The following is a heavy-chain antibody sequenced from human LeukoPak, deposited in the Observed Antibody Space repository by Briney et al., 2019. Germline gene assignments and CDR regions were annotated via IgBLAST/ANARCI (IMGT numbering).Heavy chain of an antibody. CDR3: ARVQYDYVWGSYRFYYFDY. V-gene: IGHV4-30-4*01. Sequence: PSQTLSLTCTVSGGSISSGDYYWSWIRQPPGKGLEWIGYNYYSGSTYYNPSLKSRVTISVDTSKNQFSLKLSSVTAADTAVYYCARVQYDYVWGSYRFYYFDYWGQGTLVTVSS. CDR1: GGSISSGDYY. CDR2: NYYSGST. J-gene: IGHJ4*02. D-gene: IGHD3-16*02.